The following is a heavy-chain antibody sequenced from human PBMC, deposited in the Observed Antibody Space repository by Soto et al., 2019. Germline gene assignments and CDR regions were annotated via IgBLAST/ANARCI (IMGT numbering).Heavy chain of an antibody. V-gene: IGHV4-30-4*01. CDR1: GGSINSGDYY. CDR2: IYYSGTT. J-gene: IGHJ4*02. Sequence: SETLSLTCTVSGGSINSGDYYWSWIRQPPGKGLEWIGYIYYSGTTYYNPSLKSRVTISVDTSKDQFSLRLSSVTAADTAVYYCARDGVSSTEYTWNYGTYFDYWGQGALVTVSS. CDR3: ARDGVSSTEYTWNYGTYFDY. D-gene: IGHD1-7*01.